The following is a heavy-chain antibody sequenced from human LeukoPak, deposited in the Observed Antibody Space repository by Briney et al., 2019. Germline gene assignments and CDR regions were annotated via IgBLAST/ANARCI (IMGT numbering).Heavy chain of an antibody. CDR3: ARTRYSSGWSPTYGMDV. V-gene: IGHV4-59*01. J-gene: IGHJ6*01. CDR2: LYYSGST. Sequence: ASETLSLTCTVSGGSISSYYWSWIRQPPGKGLEWMGYLYYSGSTNYNTYLKSRVTISVATSKNQFSLKLSSVTAADTAVYYCARTRYSSGWSPTYGMDVWGQGTTVTVSS. D-gene: IGHD6-19*01. CDR1: GGSISSYY.